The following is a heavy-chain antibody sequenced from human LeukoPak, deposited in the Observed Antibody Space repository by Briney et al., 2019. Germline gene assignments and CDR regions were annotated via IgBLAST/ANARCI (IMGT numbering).Heavy chain of an antibody. CDR1: GGSISTYY. CDR2: TYTSGNT. CDR3: AREPYCSSTSCFHMDV. D-gene: IGHD2-2*01. J-gene: IGHJ6*03. Sequence: SETLSLTCTVSGGSISTYYWSWIRQPAGEGLEWIGRTYTSGNTHYNPSLKSRATMSVDTSKNQFSLKLSSVTAADTAVCYCAREPYCSSTSCFHMDVWGKGTTVTVSS. V-gene: IGHV4-4*07.